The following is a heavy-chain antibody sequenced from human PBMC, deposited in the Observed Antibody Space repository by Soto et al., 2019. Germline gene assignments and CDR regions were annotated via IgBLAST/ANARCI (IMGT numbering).Heavy chain of an antibody. CDR2: ISYDGSNK. D-gene: IGHD6-19*01. V-gene: IGHV3-30*03. J-gene: IGHJ4*02. CDR3: ATTDSSGWDLDY. CDR1: GFTFSSYG. Sequence: QVQLVESGGGVVQPGRSLRLSCAASGFTFSSYGMHWVRQAPGKGLEWVAVISYDGSNKYYADSVKGRFTISRDNSKNTLYLQMNSLREEDTAVYYCATTDSSGWDLDYWGQGTLVTVSS.